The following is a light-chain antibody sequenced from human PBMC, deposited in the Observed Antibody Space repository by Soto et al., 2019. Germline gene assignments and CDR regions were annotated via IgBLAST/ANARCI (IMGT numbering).Light chain of an antibody. V-gene: IGLV1-40*01. CDR1: SSNIGAGYD. CDR2: GNS. J-gene: IGLJ2*01. Sequence: QSVLTQPPSVSRAPGQRVTISCTGSSSNIGAGYDVLWYQQLPGTAPKLLIYGNSNRPSGVPDRFSRSKSGTSASLAITGLQAEDEADYYCQSYDSSLSGHVVFGGGTKVTVL. CDR3: QSYDSSLSGHVV.